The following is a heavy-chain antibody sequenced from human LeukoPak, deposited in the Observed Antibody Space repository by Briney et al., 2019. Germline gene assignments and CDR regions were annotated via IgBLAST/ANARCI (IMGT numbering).Heavy chain of an antibody. CDR2: ISGSGGST. V-gene: IGHV3-23*01. D-gene: IGHD4-17*01. J-gene: IGHJ4*02. CDR3: AKGPRDYGVTYYFDY. Sequence: PGGYLRLSCAASGFTFSSYGMHWVRQAPGKGLEWVSAISGSGGSTYYADSVKGRITISRDNSKNTLYLQMNSLRAEDTAVYYCAKGPRDYGVTYYFDYWGQGTLVTVSS. CDR1: GFTFSSYG.